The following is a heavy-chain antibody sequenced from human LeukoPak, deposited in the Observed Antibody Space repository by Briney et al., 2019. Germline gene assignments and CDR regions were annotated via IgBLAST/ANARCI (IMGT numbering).Heavy chain of an antibody. CDR1: GFTFSSYW. CDR3: ARDKPRGSYYGSIFDS. V-gene: IGHV3-7*01. CDR2: IRDDGGEI. Sequence: GGSLGLSCVASGFTFSSYWMSWVRQAPGKGLEWVANIRDDGGEIYYVDSVKGRFTISRDNAKSSLFLQMNSLRAEDAAVYYCARDKPRGSYYGSIFDSWGQGTLVTVSA. D-gene: IGHD1-26*01. J-gene: IGHJ4*02.